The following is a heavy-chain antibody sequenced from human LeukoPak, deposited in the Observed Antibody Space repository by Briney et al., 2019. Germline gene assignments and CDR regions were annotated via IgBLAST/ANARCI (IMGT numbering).Heavy chain of an antibody. D-gene: IGHD6-19*01. CDR2: IKQDESEK. V-gene: IGHV3-7*01. J-gene: IGHJ4*02. Sequence: PGGSLRLSCVASGFTFSSYWMSWVRQAPGEGLEWVANIKQDESEKYYVDSVKGRFTISRDNAKNSLYLQMNSLRAEDTAVYYCARDFEISSGWGQGTLVTVSS. CDR3: ARDFEISSG. CDR1: GFTFSSYW.